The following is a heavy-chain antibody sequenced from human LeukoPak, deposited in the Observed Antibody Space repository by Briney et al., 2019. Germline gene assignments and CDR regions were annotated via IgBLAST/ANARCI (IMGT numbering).Heavy chain of an antibody. D-gene: IGHD5-24*01. CDR3: ARLRRGYNFDY. CDR1: GASISSGSYY. Sequence: SETLSLTCTVSGASISSGSYYWNWIRQPAGKGLEWIGRIFASGSTNYNPSLKSRVTISLDTSKNQLSLKLSSVTAADTAVYYCARLRRGYNFDYWGQGTLVTVSS. CDR2: IFASGST. V-gene: IGHV4-61*02. J-gene: IGHJ4*02.